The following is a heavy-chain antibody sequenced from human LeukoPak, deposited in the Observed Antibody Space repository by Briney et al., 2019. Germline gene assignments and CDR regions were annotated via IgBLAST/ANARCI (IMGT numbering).Heavy chain of an antibody. Sequence: ASETLSLTCTVSGYSISSGYYWGWIRQPPGKGLEWIGSVYHSGSTYYNPSLKSRVTISVDTSKNQFSLKLSSVTAADTAVYYCARDGAVAGTDYWDQGTLVTVSS. CDR1: GYSISSGYY. J-gene: IGHJ4*02. CDR2: VYHSGST. V-gene: IGHV4-38-2*02. CDR3: ARDGAVAGTDY. D-gene: IGHD6-19*01.